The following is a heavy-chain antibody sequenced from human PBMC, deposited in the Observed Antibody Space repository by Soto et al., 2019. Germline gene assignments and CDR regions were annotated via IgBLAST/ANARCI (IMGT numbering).Heavy chain of an antibody. CDR3: ARSIVVVTAADY. D-gene: IGHD2-21*02. CDR2: INAGNGNT. V-gene: IGHV1-3*01. J-gene: IGHJ4*02. Sequence: ASVKVSCKASGYTFTSYAMHWVRQAPGQRLEWMGWINAGNGNTKYSQKFQVRVTITRDTSASTAYMELSSLRSEDTAVYYCARSIVVVTAADYLCQGTLVTVSA. CDR1: GYTFTSYA.